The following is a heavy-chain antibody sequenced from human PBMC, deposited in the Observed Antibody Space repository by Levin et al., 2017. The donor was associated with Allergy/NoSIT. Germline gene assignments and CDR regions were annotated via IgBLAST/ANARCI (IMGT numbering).Heavy chain of an antibody. CDR1: GFTFSSYA. D-gene: IGHD1-1*01. Sequence: GGSLRLSCAASGFTFSSYAMSWVRQAPGKGLEWVSSISGSTYYADSVKGRFTLSRDNSKNTLDLQMNSLRVEDTAVYYCAKGLSGSGLHRGAMDVWGQGTTVTVSS. CDR3: AKGLSGSGLHRGAMDV. V-gene: IGHV3-23*01. J-gene: IGHJ6*02. CDR2: ISGST.